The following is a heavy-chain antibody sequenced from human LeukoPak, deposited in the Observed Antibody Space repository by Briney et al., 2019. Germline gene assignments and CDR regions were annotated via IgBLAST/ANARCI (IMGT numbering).Heavy chain of an antibody. CDR2: INPNSGGT. D-gene: IGHD3-22*01. J-gene: IGHJ4*02. CDR1: ENTFTGSY. V-gene: IGHV1-2*02. Sequence: WASVKVSCKASENTFTGSYVHWVRQAPGQGLEWMGWINPNSGGTKYAPKFQGRITMTRDTSISTAYMELSRLRSDDTAVYYCAALRDYDDSSGYYSEEVGYWGQGTLVTVSS. CDR3: AALRDYDDSSGYYSEEVGY.